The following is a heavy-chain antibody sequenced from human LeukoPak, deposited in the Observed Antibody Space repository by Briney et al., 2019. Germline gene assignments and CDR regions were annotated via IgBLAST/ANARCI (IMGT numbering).Heavy chain of an antibody. CDR2: IYYSGST. J-gene: IGHJ6*04. CDR1: GGSISSGGYY. D-gene: IGHD3-9*01. CDR3: ARVINYDILTGPSFYYYGMDV. Sequence: SQTLSLTCTVSGGSISSGGYYWSWIRQHPGKGLEWIGYIYYSGSTYYNPSLKSRVTISVDTSKNQFSLKLSSVTAADTAVYYCARVINYDILTGPSFYYYGMDVWGKGTTVTVSS. V-gene: IGHV4-31*03.